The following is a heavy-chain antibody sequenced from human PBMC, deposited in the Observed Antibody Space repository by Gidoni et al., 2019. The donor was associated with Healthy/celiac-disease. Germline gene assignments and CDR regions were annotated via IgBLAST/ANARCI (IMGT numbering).Heavy chain of an antibody. D-gene: IGHD3-22*01. V-gene: IGHV1-69*06. CDR3: ARGLNGPHPTYYYDSSGYYLDY. CDR1: GGTFSSYP. J-gene: IGHJ4*02. Sequence: QVQLVQSGAEVKKPGSSVKVSCKASGGTFSSYPISWVRQAPGQGLEWLGGIIPIFGTANYAQKFQGRVTITADKSTSTAYMELSSLRSEDTAVYYCARGLNGPHPTYYYDSSGYYLDYWGQGTLVTVSS. CDR2: IIPIFGTA.